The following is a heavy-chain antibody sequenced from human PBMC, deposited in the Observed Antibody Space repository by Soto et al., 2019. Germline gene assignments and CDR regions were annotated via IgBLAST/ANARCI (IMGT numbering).Heavy chain of an antibody. J-gene: IGHJ4*02. CDR3: ARHSGRYYYDTSGYYPYYFDY. V-gene: IGHV4-39*01. Sequence: QLQLQESGPGLVKPSETLSLTSTVSGGSISSSTYSWGWIRQPPGKGLDWIWSISSSGTTYYNPSLESRVTISVDTSKNQFSLRLSSVTAADTAVYYCARHSGRYYYDTSGYYPYYFDYWGQGILVTVSS. CDR1: GGSISSSTYS. CDR2: ISSSGTT. D-gene: IGHD3-22*01.